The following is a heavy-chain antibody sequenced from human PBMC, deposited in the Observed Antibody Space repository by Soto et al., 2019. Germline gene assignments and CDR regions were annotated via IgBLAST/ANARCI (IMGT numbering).Heavy chain of an antibody. D-gene: IGHD2-2*01. CDR3: ARQRGRIVVVTAATNWFDP. J-gene: IGHJ5*02. Sequence: PGEPLKIPWNGAWGNFTSLGISRVRQMPGKGLEWKGRIDPSDSYTNYSPSFQGHVTISADKSISTAYLQWSSLKASDTAMYYCARQRGRIVVVTAATNWFDPWGQGTLVTVSS. CDR2: IDPSDSYT. V-gene: IGHV5-10-1*01. CDR1: WGNFTSLG.